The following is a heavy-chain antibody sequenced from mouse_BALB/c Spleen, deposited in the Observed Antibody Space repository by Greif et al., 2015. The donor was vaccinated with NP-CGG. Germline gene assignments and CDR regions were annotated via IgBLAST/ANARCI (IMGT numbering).Heavy chain of an antibody. D-gene: IGHD4-1*01. CDR1: GFNIKDYY. V-gene: IGHV14-1*02. CDR3: ARGLGGDYFDY. CDR2: IDPENGNT. J-gene: IGHJ2*01. Sequence: VQLQQSGAELVRPGALVKLSCKASGFNIKDYYMHWVKQRPEQGLEWIGWIDPENGNTIYDPKFQGKASITADTSSNTAYLQLSSLTSEDTAVYYCARGLGGDYFDYWGQGTTLTVSS.